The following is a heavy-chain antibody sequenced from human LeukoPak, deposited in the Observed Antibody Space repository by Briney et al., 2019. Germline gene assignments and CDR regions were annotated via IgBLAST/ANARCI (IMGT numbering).Heavy chain of an antibody. J-gene: IGHJ4*02. CDR1: AGSISSSNYY. Sequence: PSETLSLTCTVYAGSISSSNYYWGWIRQPPGKGLEWIGSIYYSGSTYYNPSLKSRVTISVDTSKNQFSLKLSSVTAADTAVYYCARGYHDSSGYSFSFDYWGQGTLVTVSS. CDR3: ARGYHDSSGYSFSFDY. D-gene: IGHD3-22*01. V-gene: IGHV4-39*07. CDR2: IYYSGST.